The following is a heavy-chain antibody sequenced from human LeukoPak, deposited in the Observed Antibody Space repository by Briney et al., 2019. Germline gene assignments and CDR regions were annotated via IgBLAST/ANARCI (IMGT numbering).Heavy chain of an antibody. Sequence: GGSLRLSCAASGFTFRNYWMGWVRQAPGKGLEWVANTKPDGSAEYYADSVRGRFTISRHNANNFLYLQMNSLRADDTAVYYCARMSSSSWYVCDYWGQGTLVTVAS. D-gene: IGHD6-13*01. J-gene: IGHJ4*02. CDR2: TKPDGSAE. V-gene: IGHV3-7*01. CDR3: ARMSSSSWYVCDY. CDR1: GFTFRNYW.